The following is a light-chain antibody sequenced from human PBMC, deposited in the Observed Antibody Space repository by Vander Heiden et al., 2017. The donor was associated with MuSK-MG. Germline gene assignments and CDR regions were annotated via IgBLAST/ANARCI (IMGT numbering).Light chain of an antibody. Sequence: DIQMTQSPSSLSASVGDRVTITCQASQDISNYLNWYQQKPGKAPKLLIYDASNLEKGVPSRFSGSGSGTDFTFTISSLQPEDIATYYCQQYDNPVTFGQGTKLEIK. J-gene: IGKJ2*01. CDR2: DAS. CDR3: QQYDNPVT. CDR1: QDISNY. V-gene: IGKV1-33*01.